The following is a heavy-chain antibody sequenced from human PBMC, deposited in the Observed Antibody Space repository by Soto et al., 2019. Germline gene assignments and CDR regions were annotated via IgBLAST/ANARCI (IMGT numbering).Heavy chain of an antibody. D-gene: IGHD3-22*01. CDR1: GFTFSGYS. Sequence: GGSLRLSCAASGFTFSGYSMGWVRQAPGKGLEWVSAISGSGGSTYHADSVKGRFTISRDNSKNTLYLQMNSLRAEDTAVYHCAKVSSSYYYDSSGYPDDAFDIWGQGTMVTVSS. J-gene: IGHJ3*02. CDR3: AKVSSSYYYDSSGYPDDAFDI. V-gene: IGHV3-23*01. CDR2: ISGSGGST.